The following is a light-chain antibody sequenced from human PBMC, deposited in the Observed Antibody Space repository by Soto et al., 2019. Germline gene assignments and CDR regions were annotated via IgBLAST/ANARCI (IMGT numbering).Light chain of an antibody. CDR1: QSLSSNS. V-gene: IGKV3-20*01. J-gene: IGKJ1*01. Sequence: EIVLTQSPGTLSLSPGERATLSCRASQSLSSNSLAWYQQKPGQAPRLLIYGASSRATGIPDRFSGGGSGTDFTLTISRLEPEDFAVYYCQQYGGSPWTFDQGTKVEIK. CDR2: GAS. CDR3: QQYGGSPWT.